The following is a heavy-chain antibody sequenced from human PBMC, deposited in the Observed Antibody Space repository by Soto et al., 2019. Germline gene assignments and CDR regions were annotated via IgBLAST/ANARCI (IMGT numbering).Heavy chain of an antibody. J-gene: IGHJ6*02. CDR3: ARDPGQLRHNYDSYSYGRGV. D-gene: IGHD4-4*01. CDR1: GFPFSSDS. V-gene: IGHV3-21*01. CDR2: ISSSSSYI. Sequence: PGGSLRLSSADSGFPFSSDSMHWVRHAAGKGLEWVSYISSSSSYIYYADSVKGRFTISRDNAKNSLYLQMNSLRAEDTAVYYCARDPGQLRHNYDSYSYGRGVWGQGNTVTVSS.